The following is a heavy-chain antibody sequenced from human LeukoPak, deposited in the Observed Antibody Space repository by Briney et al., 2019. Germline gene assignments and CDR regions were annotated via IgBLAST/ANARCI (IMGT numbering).Heavy chain of an antibody. J-gene: IGHJ4*02. CDR2: VHREGTTT. CDR3: ARDSDWILFDY. D-gene: IGHD3/OR15-3a*01. Sequence: PGGSLRLSCAASGFTFNTYWMHWVRQAPGKGLVWVARVHREGTTTAYADSVKGRFTISRDNAKNTLYLQMTNLRAEDTAVYYRARDSDWILFDYWGRGTLVTVSS. V-gene: IGHV3-74*03. CDR1: GFTFNTYW.